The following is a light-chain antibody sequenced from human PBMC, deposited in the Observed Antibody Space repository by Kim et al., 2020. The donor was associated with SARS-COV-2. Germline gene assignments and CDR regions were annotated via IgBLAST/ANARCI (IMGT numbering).Light chain of an antibody. V-gene: IGLV1-44*01. CDR1: SCNLVTKT. Sequence: GQRGTRSCSGSSCNLVTKTANWYRQLPGTAPKVLIYNNNQRPSRVPDRFSGSKSGTSASLAISGLQSEDEGDYYCATWDDSLNGWVFGGGTRLTVL. J-gene: IGLJ3*02. CDR2: NNN. CDR3: ATWDDSLNGWV.